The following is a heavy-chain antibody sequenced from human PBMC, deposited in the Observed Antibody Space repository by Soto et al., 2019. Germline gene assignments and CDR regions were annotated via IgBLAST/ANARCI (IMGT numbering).Heavy chain of an antibody. Sequence: ASVKVSCKVSGYTLNELSMHWVRQAPGKGLEWKGGFDPEDGETIYVQKFQGRVTMTEDTSTDTAYMELSILRSEDTALYFCAAESCMVRGVISAFDIWGQGTMVTVSS. CDR3: AAESCMVRGVISAFDI. V-gene: IGHV1-24*01. CDR1: GYTLNELS. J-gene: IGHJ3*02. D-gene: IGHD3-10*01. CDR2: FDPEDGET.